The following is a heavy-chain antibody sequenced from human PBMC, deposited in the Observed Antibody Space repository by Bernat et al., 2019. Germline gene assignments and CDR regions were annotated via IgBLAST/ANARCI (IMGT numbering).Heavy chain of an antibody. D-gene: IGHD2-2*01. CDR3: TASYCSGNSCRPGH. CDR1: GFTFGDYG. V-gene: IGHV3-49*04. Sequence: EVQLVDSGGGLVQPGRSLRFSCTASGFTFGDYGMSWVRQAPGKGLEWVGYIRSKAYGGTTEYAASVKGRFTISRDDSKSIAYLQMNSLKTEDTAVYYCTASYCSGNSCRPGHWGQGNLVTVSS. J-gene: IGHJ4*02. CDR2: IRSKAYGGTT.